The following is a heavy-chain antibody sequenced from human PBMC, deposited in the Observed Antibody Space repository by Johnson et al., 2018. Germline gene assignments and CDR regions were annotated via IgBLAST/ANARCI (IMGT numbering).Heavy chain of an antibody. CDR1: GGSISSSSYY. V-gene: IGHV4-39*07. CDR2: IYYSGST. D-gene: IGHD1-1*01. J-gene: IGHJ6*03. Sequence: QVQLQESGPGLVKPSETLSLTCTVSGGSISSSSYYWGWIRQPPGKGLEWIGSIYYSGSTYYNPSLKSRVPISVDTSKNQFSLKLSSVTAADTAVYYCARLQTGTAWDYYYYYMDVWGKGTTVTVSS. CDR3: ARLQTGTAWDYYYYYMDV.